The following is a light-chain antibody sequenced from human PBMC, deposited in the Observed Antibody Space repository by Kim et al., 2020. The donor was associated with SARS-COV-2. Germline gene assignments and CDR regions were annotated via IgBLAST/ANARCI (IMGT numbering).Light chain of an antibody. Sequence: EIVMTQSPATLSVSPGERATLSCRASQSVSNSLAWYQHKPGQAPRLLIYGASTRATGIPARFSGSGSGTEFTLTISSLQSEDFAVYYCQHYNNWPQTFGQGTKVDIK. CDR2: GAS. J-gene: IGKJ1*01. V-gene: IGKV3-15*01. CDR3: QHYNNWPQT. CDR1: QSVSNS.